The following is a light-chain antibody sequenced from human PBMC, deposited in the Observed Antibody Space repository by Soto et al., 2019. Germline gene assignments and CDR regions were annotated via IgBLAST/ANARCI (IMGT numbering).Light chain of an antibody. J-gene: IGKJ1*01. V-gene: IGKV3-20*01. CDR3: QQYGSSSWT. CDR2: GAS. Sequence: PGERVTLSCRASQSVSSSYLAWYQQRPGQAPRLLIYGASSRATGIPDRFSGSGSGTEFTLTISRLEPEDFAVYYCQQYGSSSWTFGQGTKVDI. CDR1: QSVSSSY.